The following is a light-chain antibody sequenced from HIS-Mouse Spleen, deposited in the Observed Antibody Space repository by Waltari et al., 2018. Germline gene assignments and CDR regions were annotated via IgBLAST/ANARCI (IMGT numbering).Light chain of an antibody. J-gene: IGKJ3*01. CDR2: WAP. Sequence: DIVMTQSPASLAVSLGERATINCKSSQSVLYSSNNKNYLTWYHQKPGQHPKLLIYWAPTRESGVPDRFSGSGSGTDFTLTISSLQAEDVAVYYCQQYYSTPFTFGPGTKVDIK. V-gene: IGKV4-1*01. CDR3: QQYYSTPFT. CDR1: QSVLYSSNNKNY.